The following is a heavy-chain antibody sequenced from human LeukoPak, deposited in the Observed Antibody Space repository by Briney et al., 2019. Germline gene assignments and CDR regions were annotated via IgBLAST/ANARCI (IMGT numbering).Heavy chain of an antibody. CDR2: IYYSGST. Sequence: SETLSLTCTVSGGSISSGGYYWSWIRQHPGKGLEWIGYIYYSGSTYYNPSLKSRVTISVDTSKNQFSLKLSSVTAADTAVYYCARAVAGRDYFDYWGQGTLVTVSS. D-gene: IGHD6-19*01. V-gene: IGHV4-31*03. CDR1: GGSISSGGYY. J-gene: IGHJ4*02. CDR3: ARAVAGRDYFDY.